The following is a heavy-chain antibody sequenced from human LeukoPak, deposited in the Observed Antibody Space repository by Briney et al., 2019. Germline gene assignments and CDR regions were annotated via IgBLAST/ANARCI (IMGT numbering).Heavy chain of an antibody. CDR2: ISYDGSNK. V-gene: IGHV3-30*18. J-gene: IGHJ6*04. CDR3: AKGDDGDYGGYYYYGMDV. CDR1: GFTFSSYG. D-gene: IGHD4-17*01. Sequence: GGSLRLSCAASGFTFSSYGMHWVRQAPGKGLEWVAVISYDGSNKYYADSVKGRFTISRDNSKNTLYLQMNSLRAEDTAVYYCAKGDDGDYGGYYYYGMDVWGKGTTVTVSS.